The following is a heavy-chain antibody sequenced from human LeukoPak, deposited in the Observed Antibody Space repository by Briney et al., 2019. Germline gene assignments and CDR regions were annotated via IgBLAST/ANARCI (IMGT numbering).Heavy chain of an antibody. V-gene: IGHV5-51*01. CDR3: TRHGDGFRY. Sequence: GESLKISCKGSRYNFANSRIGWVRQMPGKGLEWKGSINPGDSETAYSPSFKGQVTILVDKSTTTACLQWSSLEVSDTAIYYCTRHGDGFRYWGQGTLVTISS. CDR2: INPGDSET. J-gene: IGHJ4*02. CDR1: RYNFANSR. D-gene: IGHD2-21*02.